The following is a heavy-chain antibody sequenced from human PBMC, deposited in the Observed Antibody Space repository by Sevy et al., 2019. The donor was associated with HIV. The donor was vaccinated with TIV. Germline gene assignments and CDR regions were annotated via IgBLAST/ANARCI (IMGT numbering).Heavy chain of an antibody. CDR2: ISGSGGST. CDR1: GFTFSSYA. Sequence: GESLKISCAASGFTFSSYAMSWVRQAPGKGLEWVSAISGSGGSTYYADSVKGRFTISRDNSKNTLYLQMNSLRAEDTAVYYCAKDVGIGTVDDAFDIWGQGTMVTVSS. V-gene: IGHV3-23*01. CDR3: AKDVGIGTVDDAFDI. J-gene: IGHJ3*02. D-gene: IGHD6-13*01.